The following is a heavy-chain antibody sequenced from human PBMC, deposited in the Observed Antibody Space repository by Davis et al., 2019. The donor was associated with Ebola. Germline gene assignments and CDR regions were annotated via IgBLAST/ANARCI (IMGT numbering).Heavy chain of an antibody. CDR2: ISYDGSNK. CDR3: ARGYSSGWAYFDY. Sequence: GGSLRLSCAASGFTFSSYAMTWVRQAPGKGLEWVAVISYDGSNKYYADSVKGRFTISRDNSKNTLYLQMNSLRAEDTAVYYCARGYSSGWAYFDYWGQGTLVTVSS. J-gene: IGHJ4*02. D-gene: IGHD6-19*01. CDR1: GFTFSSYA. V-gene: IGHV3-30-3*01.